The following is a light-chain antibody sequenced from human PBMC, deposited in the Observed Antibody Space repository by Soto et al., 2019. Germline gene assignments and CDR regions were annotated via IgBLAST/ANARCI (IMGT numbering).Light chain of an antibody. V-gene: IGKV3-20*01. J-gene: IGKJ5*01. Sequence: EIVLTQSPGTLSLSPGERATLSCRASQTVRNNLAWYQQKPGQAPRLLIYDASNRATGIPARFSGSGSGTDFTLTISRLEPEDFAVYYCQHYVSPPITFGQGTRLEI. CDR2: DAS. CDR1: QTVRNN. CDR3: QHYVSPPIT.